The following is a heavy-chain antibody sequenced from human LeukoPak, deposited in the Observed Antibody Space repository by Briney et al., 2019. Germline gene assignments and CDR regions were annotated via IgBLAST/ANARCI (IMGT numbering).Heavy chain of an antibody. CDR1: GYTFTGYY. D-gene: IGHD4-17*01. V-gene: IGHV1-2*02. CDR3: ARDKSGDYKYYFDY. CDR2: INPNSGGT. J-gene: IGHJ4*02. Sequence: GASVKVSCKASGYTFTGYYMHWVRQAPGQGLEWMGWINPNSGGTNYAQKFQGRVTMTRDTSISTAYMELSRLRSDDTAVYYCARDKSGDYKYYFDYWGQGTLVTVSS.